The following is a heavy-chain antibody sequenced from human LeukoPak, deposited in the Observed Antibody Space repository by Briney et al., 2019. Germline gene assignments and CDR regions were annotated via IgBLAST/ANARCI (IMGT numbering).Heavy chain of an antibody. CDR3: AALGYYDSSGYPRPHYHYYGMDV. CDR1: GFTFTSSA. V-gene: IGHV1-58*02. Sequence: ASVKVSCKASGFTFTSSAMQWVRQARGQRLEWIGWIVVGSGNTNYAQKFQERVTITRDMSTSTAYMELSSLRSEDTAVYYCAALGYYDSSGYPRPHYHYYGMDVWGQGTTVTVSS. J-gene: IGHJ6*02. CDR2: IVVGSGNT. D-gene: IGHD3-22*01.